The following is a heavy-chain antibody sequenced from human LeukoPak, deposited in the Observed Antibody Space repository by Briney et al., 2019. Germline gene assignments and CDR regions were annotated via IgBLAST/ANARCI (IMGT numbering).Heavy chain of an antibody. CDR3: AREDAFGSGSRFDY. V-gene: IGHV3-30*02. Sequence: GGSLRLSCAASGFTFSSYGMHWVRQAPGKGLEWVAFIRYDGSNKYYADSVKGRFTISRDNSKNTLYLQMNSLRAEDTAVYYCAREDAFGSGSRFDYWGQGTLVTVSS. D-gene: IGHD3-10*01. CDR1: GFTFSSYG. CDR2: IRYDGSNK. J-gene: IGHJ4*02.